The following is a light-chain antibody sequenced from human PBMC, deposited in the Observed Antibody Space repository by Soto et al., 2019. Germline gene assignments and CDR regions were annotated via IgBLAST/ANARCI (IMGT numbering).Light chain of an antibody. J-gene: IGKJ4*01. V-gene: IGKV3-11*01. CDR2: GES. Sequence: EVVLTQYPASLSLSPGERATLSCRASQSVGAQFAWYQQKPGQSPRLLIYGESNRASGISARFTGSGSGTAFTLTITSLEPEDSAVYFCQQRNDWVSFGGGT. CDR1: QSVGAQ. CDR3: QQRNDWVS.